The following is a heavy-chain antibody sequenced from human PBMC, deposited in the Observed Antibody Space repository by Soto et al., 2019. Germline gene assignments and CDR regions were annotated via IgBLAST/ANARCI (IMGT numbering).Heavy chain of an antibody. CDR1: GYSFTSYW. CDR3: ARQKIRNYGGYYYYYGMDV. V-gene: IGHV5-51*01. J-gene: IGHJ6*02. Sequence: PGESLKISCKGSGYSFTSYWIGWVRQMPGKGLEWMGIIYPGDSDTRYSPSFQGQVTISADKSISTAYLQWSSLKASDTAMYYCARQKIRNYGGYYYYYGMDVWGQGTTVTVSS. D-gene: IGHD1-7*01. CDR2: IYPGDSDT.